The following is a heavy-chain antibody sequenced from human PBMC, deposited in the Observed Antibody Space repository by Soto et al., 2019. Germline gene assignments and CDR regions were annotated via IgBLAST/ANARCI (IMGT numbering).Heavy chain of an antibody. CDR2: ISGSGGST. CDR3: AKENDHGDYFQH. V-gene: IGHV3-23*01. D-gene: IGHD2-21*01. J-gene: IGHJ1*01. CDR1: GFTFSSYA. Sequence: HPGGSLRLSCAASGFTFSSYAMSWVRQAPGKGLEWVSGISGSGGSTYYADSVKGRFTISRDNSKNTLYLQMNSLRADDTAVYYCAKENDHGDYFQHWGQGTLVTVSS.